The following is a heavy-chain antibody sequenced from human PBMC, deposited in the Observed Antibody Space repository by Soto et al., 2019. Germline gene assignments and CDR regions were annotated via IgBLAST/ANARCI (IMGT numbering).Heavy chain of an antibody. CDR1: GFTFSDYS. CDR3: ERESAHIQVQTFDS. CDR2: ISPTSGAI. V-gene: IGHV3-21*01. Sequence: EVHLGESGGGLVKSGGSLRVSCTASGFTFSDYSMHWVRQAPGKGLEWVSSISPTSGAIYYADSVKGRFTISRDNARNSLFLQMTSLRAEDTAVYSCERESAHIQVQTFDSWGQGTLVTVSS. J-gene: IGHJ4*02. D-gene: IGHD1-1*01.